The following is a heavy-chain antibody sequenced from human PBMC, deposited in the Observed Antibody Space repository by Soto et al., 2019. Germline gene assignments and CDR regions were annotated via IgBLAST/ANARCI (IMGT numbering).Heavy chain of an antibody. CDR3: GRGWDYYYYYGMDV. Sequence: RSLTCAVYGGSFSGYYWSWIRQPPGKGLEWIGEINHSGSTNYNPSLKSRVTISVDTSKNQFSLKLSSVTAADTAVYYCGRGWDYYYYYGMDVWGQGTTVTVSS. D-gene: IGHD3-16*01. CDR1: GGSFSGYY. V-gene: IGHV4-34*01. CDR2: INHSGST. J-gene: IGHJ6*02.